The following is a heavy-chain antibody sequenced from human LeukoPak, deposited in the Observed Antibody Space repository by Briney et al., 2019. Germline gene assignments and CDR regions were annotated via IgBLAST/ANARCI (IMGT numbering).Heavy chain of an antibody. CDR2: IKQDGSEK. Sequence: GGSLRLSCAASGFTFNNYAMTWVRQAPGKGLEWVANIKQDGSEKYYVDSAKGRFTISRDNAKNSLYLQMNSLRAEDTAVYYCARSKITLDYWGQGTLVTVSS. J-gene: IGHJ4*02. D-gene: IGHD5-24*01. V-gene: IGHV3-7*01. CDR1: GFTFNNYA. CDR3: ARSKITLDY.